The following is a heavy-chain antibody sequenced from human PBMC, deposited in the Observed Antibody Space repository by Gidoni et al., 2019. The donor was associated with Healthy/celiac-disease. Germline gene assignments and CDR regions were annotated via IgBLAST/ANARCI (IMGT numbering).Heavy chain of an antibody. J-gene: IGHJ2*01. Sequence: QVQLVQSGAEVKKPGSSVKVSCKASGGTFSSYAISWVRQAPGQGLEWMGGIIPIFGTANYAQKFQGRVTITADESTSTAYMELSSLRSEDTAVYYCASPHDSGSPGGEWYFDLWGRGTLVTVSS. CDR2: IIPIFGTA. CDR3: ASPHDSGSPGGEWYFDL. D-gene: IGHD1-26*01. CDR1: GGTFSSYA. V-gene: IGHV1-69*01.